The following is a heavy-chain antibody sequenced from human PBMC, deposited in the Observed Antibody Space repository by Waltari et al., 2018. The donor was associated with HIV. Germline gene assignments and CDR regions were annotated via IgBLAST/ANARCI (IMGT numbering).Heavy chain of an antibody. V-gene: IGHV3-23*01. CDR1: GFTFTSYS. CDR2: ISGRGGTT. J-gene: IGHJ5*02. D-gene: IGHD6-19*01. CDR3: VRDLQIGAAVTGPSWFDP. Sequence: EVRLFESGGGLVQPGGSLRLSCNATGFTFTSYSMNWVRQTPRKGLEWVSSISGRGGTTYYLDSVRGRFTISRDNAKDTLYLQMNSLRAEDSAVYYCVRDLQIGAAVTGPSWFDPWGQGTLVTVSS.